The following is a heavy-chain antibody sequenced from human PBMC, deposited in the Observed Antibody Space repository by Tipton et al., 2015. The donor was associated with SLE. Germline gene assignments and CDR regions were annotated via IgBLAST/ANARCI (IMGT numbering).Heavy chain of an antibody. CDR3: ARDRIWRDGVADD. CDR2: INTNTGNP. J-gene: IGHJ4*02. V-gene: IGHV7-4-1*02. D-gene: IGHD2/OR15-2a*01. CDR1: GYTFTSYG. Sequence: QSGPEVKKPGASVKVSCKASGYTFTSYGIRWVRQAPGQGLEWMGWINTNTGNPTYAQGFTGRFAFSLDTSVSTAYLQISSLKAEDTAVYYCARDRIWRDGVADDWGQGTLVTVSS.